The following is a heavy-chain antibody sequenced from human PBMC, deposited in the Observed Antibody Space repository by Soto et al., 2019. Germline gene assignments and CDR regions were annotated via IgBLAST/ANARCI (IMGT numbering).Heavy chain of an antibody. CDR3: AHIPNYYQYDWFDP. CDR1: GFSLTTRGVG. J-gene: IGHJ5*02. Sequence: QITLKESGPTLVKPTQTLTLTGTFSGFSLTTRGVGVGWIRQPPGTAMECLALIYWDDDKRYSPSLQSRLSITKDTSKNQVVLTTTNVDPVDTAPYYCAHIPNYYQYDWFDPWGQGTLVSVSS. V-gene: IGHV2-5*02. D-gene: IGHD3-16*01. CDR2: IYWDDDK.